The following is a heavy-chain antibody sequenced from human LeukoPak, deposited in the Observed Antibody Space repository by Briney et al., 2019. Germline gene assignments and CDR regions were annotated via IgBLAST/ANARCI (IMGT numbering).Heavy chain of an antibody. J-gene: IGHJ4*02. D-gene: IGHD5-12*01. V-gene: IGHV1-69*04. Sequence: GASVKVSCKASGGTFSSYAISWVRQAPGQGLEWMGRIIPILGIANYAQKFQGRVTMTRDTSISTAYMELSRLRSDDTAVYYCASLSGYDPYYFDYWGQGTLVTVSS. CDR1: GGTFSSYA. CDR3: ASLSGYDPYYFDY. CDR2: IIPILGIA.